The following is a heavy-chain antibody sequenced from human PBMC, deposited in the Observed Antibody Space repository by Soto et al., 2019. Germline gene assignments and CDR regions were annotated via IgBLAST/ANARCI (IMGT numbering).Heavy chain of an antibody. CDR3: ARDSGAKLSSS. CDR2: IVPIYRTA. J-gene: IGHJ4*02. D-gene: IGHD6-13*01. V-gene: IGHV1-69*13. CDR1: GGTFSSYR. Sequence: SVKVSCKASGGTFSSYRINWVRQAPGQGLEWVGGIVPIYRTADCAQKFQGRVTITADESARTAYLEVRSLKSQDTAVYYCARDSGAKLSSSWGQGTLVTVSS.